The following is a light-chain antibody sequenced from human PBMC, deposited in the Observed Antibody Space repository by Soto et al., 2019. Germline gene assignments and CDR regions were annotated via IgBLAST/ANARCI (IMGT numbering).Light chain of an antibody. Sequence: EIVMTQSPPTLSVSPGERATLSCRTSQSVNSNLAWYQQKPGQAPRLLMYGSTTKATGIPARFSGSGSGTEFTLTISSLQSEDFGVYYCQQYDNWPRTFGQGTKVEIK. CDR3: QQYDNWPRT. CDR2: GST. V-gene: IGKV3-15*01. J-gene: IGKJ1*01. CDR1: QSVNSN.